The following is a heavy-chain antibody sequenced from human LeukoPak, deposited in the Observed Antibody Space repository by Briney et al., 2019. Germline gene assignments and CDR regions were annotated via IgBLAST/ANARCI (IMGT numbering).Heavy chain of an antibody. CDR2: IKQDGGEK. J-gene: IGHJ4*02. Sequence: GGSLRLSCAASGFTFSSYWMTWVRQAPGKGLEWVANIKQDGGEKYYLDSVKGRFTISRDNAKNSLYLQMDSLRAEDAAVYYCARVSAEWLLFYWGQGTLVTVSS. D-gene: IGHD3-3*01. CDR3: ARVSAEWLLFY. V-gene: IGHV3-7*01. CDR1: GFTFSSYW.